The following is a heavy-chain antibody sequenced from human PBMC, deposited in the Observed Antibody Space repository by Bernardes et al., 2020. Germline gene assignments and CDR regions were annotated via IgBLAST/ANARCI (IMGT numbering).Heavy chain of an antibody. D-gene: IGHD3-3*01. CDR3: ARDSGADFWSGQCQDNWFDP. CDR2: ISSSSSTI. CDR1: GFTFSSYS. J-gene: IGHJ5*02. V-gene: IGHV3-48*02. Sequence: GGSLRLSCAASGFTFSSYSMNWVRQAPGKGLEWVSYISSSSSTIYYADSVKGRFTISRDNAKNSLYLQMNSLRDEDTAVYYCARDSGADFWSGQCQDNWFDPWGQGTLVTVSS.